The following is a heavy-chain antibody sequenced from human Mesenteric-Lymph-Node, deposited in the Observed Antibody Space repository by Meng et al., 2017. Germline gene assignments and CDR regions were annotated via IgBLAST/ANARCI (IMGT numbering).Heavy chain of an antibody. J-gene: IGHJ2*01. D-gene: IGHD3-16*01. CDR3: ARGGSAVAAWYFDL. CDR1: GGSISSYY. Sequence: SETLSLTCTVSGGSISSYYWSWIRQPPGKGREWIGYIYYSGSTNYNPSLKTRVTISLDTSKNQFSLNLISVTAADTAVYYCARGGSAVAAWYFDLWGRGTLVTVSS. V-gene: IGHV4-59*08. CDR2: IYYSGST.